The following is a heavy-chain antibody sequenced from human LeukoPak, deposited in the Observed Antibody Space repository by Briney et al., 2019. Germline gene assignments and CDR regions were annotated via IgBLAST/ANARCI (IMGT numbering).Heavy chain of an antibody. V-gene: IGHV3-53*01. D-gene: IGHD1-14*01. CDR1: GFAVGSNY. Sequence: GGSLRLSCVASGFAVGSNYMSWVRQAPGKGLEWVSLIYSGGAIRYADSVKGRLTISRDSSKNTLFLQMNDLTVEDTARYYCARRPGNWGQGILVTVSS. CDR3: ARRPGN. J-gene: IGHJ4*02. CDR2: IYSGGAI.